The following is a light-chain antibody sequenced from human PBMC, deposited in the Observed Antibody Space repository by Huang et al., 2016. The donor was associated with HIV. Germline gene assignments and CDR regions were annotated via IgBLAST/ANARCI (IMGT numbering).Light chain of an antibody. CDR3: QQYNRFYT. CDR1: QSVGNW. Sequence: DIQMTQSPSTLSASVGDRVTITCRASQSVGNWLVWYQQKPGQAPKRLIYTASTLQNGVPSRVSGSGSETEFTLTSNSLQPDDFATYYCQQYNRFYTFGQGTRLDIK. CDR2: TAS. J-gene: IGKJ2*01. V-gene: IGKV1-5*03.